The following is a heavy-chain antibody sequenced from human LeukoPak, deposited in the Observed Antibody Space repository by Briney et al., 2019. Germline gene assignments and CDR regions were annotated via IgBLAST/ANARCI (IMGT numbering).Heavy chain of an antibody. J-gene: IGHJ4*02. Sequence: SQTLSLTCTISGGSISTGGYYWSWIRQHPEKSLEWIGYIYYSVSTYYNPSLKSRVTISEDTSTNQFSLKLSSVTASDTAAYYCVRGRGDYYDSSGGYYFDFWGQGTLVTVSS. V-gene: IGHV4-31*03. D-gene: IGHD3-22*01. CDR2: IYYSVST. CDR3: VRGRGDYYDSSGGYYFDF. CDR1: GGSISTGGYY.